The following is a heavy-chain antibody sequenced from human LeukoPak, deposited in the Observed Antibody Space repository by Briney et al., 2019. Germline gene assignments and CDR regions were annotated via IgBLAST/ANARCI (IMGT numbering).Heavy chain of an antibody. CDR1: GFTVSSNY. D-gene: IGHD5-18*01. Sequence: GGSLRLFCAASGFTVSSNYMSWVRQAPGKGLEWVSVIFSGGTTYYADSVKGRFTISRHNSENTLYLQMNSLRGEDTAVYYCARGVLGYSYGFDCWGQGTLVTVSS. CDR2: IFSGGTT. CDR3: ARGVLGYSYGFDC. V-gene: IGHV3-53*04. J-gene: IGHJ4*02.